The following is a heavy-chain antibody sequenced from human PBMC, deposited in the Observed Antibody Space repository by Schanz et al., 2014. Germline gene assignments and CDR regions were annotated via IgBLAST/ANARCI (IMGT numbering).Heavy chain of an antibody. D-gene: IGHD4-17*01. V-gene: IGHV3-33*08. CDR3: ARPRFDYGEVDY. Sequence: VQLLESGGGLVQPGGSLRLSCAASGFTFSCYALSWVRQAPGKGLEWVAVIWNNGVTKYYADSVRGRFTSSRDRCQNALYLRMSSLRAEDTAVYYCARPRFDYGEVDYWGQGTLVTVSS. CDR2: IWNNGVTK. CDR1: GFTFSCYA. J-gene: IGHJ4*02.